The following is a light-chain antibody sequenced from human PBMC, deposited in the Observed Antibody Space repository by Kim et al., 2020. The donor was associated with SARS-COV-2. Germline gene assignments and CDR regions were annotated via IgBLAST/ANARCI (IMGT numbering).Light chain of an antibody. J-gene: IGKJ2*01. CDR3: QQYDRSPYT. CDR2: GTS. V-gene: IGKV3-20*01. CDR1: QSVASNH. Sequence: EIVLTKSPGTLSLSPGERATLSCRASQSVASNHLAWFQQKPGQAPRLLIYGTSSRATGIPDRFSASESGTDFTLTISRLEPEDFAVYYCQQYDRSPYTFGQGTKLEI.